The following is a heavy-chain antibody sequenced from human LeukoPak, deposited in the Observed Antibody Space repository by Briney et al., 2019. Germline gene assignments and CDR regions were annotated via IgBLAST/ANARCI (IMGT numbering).Heavy chain of an antibody. CDR2: ISSSGSTT. Sequence: GGSLRLSCAVSGFTFSSYEMNWVRQAPGKGLEWVSYISSSGSTTYYADSVKGRFTISRDKAKNSLYLQMNSLRVEDTAVYYCARLTTPITIDAFDIWGQGTMVTVSS. J-gene: IGHJ3*02. CDR1: GFTFSSYE. D-gene: IGHD3-3*01. V-gene: IGHV3-48*03. CDR3: ARLTTPITIDAFDI.